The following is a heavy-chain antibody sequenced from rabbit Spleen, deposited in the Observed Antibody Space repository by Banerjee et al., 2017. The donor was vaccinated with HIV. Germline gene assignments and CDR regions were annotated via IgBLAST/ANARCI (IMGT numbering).Heavy chain of an antibody. D-gene: IGHD8-1*01. Sequence: QSLEESGGDLVKPGASLTLTCTASGFSFSSTYYMCWVRQPPGKGLEWIGCIYPGSSGTTYYASWAKGRFTISKTSSTTLTLQMTSLTAADTATYFCARDTGTSFSSDGMDLGGPGTLVTVS. J-gene: IGHJ6*01. CDR1: GFSFSSTYY. CDR2: IYPGSSGTT. CDR3: ARDTGTSFSSDGMDL. V-gene: IGHV1S40*01.